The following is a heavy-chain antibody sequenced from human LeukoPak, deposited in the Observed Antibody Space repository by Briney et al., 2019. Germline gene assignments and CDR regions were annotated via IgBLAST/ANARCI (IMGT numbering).Heavy chain of an antibody. V-gene: IGHV3-7*01. J-gene: IGHJ4*02. Sequence: GGSLRLSCAASGFTFTTYWMSWVRQAPGKGLEWVANIKQDGSEKYYVDSVKGRFTISRDSAKNSLYLQMNSLRAEDTAVYYCARDGYYYDSSGYWADWGQGTLVTVSS. CDR3: ARDGYYYDSSGYWAD. D-gene: IGHD3-22*01. CDR2: IKQDGSEK. CDR1: GFTFTTYW.